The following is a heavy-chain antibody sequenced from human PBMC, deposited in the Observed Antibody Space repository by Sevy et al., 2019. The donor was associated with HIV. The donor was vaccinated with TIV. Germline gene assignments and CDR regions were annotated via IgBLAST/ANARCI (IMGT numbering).Heavy chain of an antibody. D-gene: IGHD3-10*01. J-gene: IGHJ3*02. CDR1: GFTFRNYV. CDR3: AKRVAGALAALDN. Sequence: GGSLRLSCAASGFTFRNYVMNWVRQPPGKGLEWVSVISDGGGTTYDADSVKGRFTISRDDSKSTLYLQMNSLRVEDTAVYFCAKRVAGALAALDNWGQWTMVTVSS. V-gene: IGHV3-23*01. CDR2: ISDGGGTT.